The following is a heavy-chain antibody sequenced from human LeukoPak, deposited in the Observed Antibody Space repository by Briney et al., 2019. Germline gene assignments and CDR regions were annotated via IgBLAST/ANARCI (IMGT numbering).Heavy chain of an antibody. D-gene: IGHD6-19*01. V-gene: IGHV3-23*01. CDR1: GFTFSTYP. Sequence: GGSLRLSCAAPGFTFSTYPMSWVLQAPGKGLEWVSGSGSGGSTYYADSVKGRFTISRDISKNTRYLQMNSLRAEDTAVYYCAKDEGSGWYYFDYWGQGSLDTVSS. J-gene: IGHJ4*02. CDR2: SGSGGST. CDR3: AKDEGSGWYYFDY.